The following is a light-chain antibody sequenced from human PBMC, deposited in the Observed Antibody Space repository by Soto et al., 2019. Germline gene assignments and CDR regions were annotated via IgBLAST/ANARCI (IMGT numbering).Light chain of an antibody. CDR2: DAS. V-gene: IGKV1-13*02. Sequence: AIQLTQSPSSLSASVGDRVTITCRASQGISSALAWYQQKPGKAPNLLIYDASSLESGVPSRFSGSGSGTDFILTIGSLQPEDFATYYCQQFHSYPITFGQGTRLEIK. J-gene: IGKJ5*01. CDR3: QQFHSYPIT. CDR1: QGISSA.